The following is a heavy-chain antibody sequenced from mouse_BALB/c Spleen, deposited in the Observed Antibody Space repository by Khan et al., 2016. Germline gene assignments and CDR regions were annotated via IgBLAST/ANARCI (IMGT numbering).Heavy chain of an antibody. CDR1: GYAFSGYW. CDR2: IYPGDGDT. D-gene: IGHD1-1*02. Sequence: QVQLQQSGAELVRPGSSVKISCKASGYAFSGYWMNWVKQRPGQGLEWIGQIYPGDGDTNYNGKFKGKATLNADKSSSTAYMQLSSLTSAASAVYFCASGTPLASGGQETLVTVSA. CDR3: ASGTPLAS. J-gene: IGHJ3*01. V-gene: IGHV1-80*01.